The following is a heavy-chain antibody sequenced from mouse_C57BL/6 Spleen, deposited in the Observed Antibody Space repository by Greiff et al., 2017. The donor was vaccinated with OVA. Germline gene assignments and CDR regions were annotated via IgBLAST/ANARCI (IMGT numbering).Heavy chain of an antibody. Sequence: QVQLKQPGAELVKPGASVKLSCKASGYTFTSYWMQWVKQRPGQGLEWIGEIDPSDSYTNYNQKFKGKATLTVDTSSSTAYMQLSSLTSEDSAVYYCARGVYYGSSHYFDYWGQGTTLTVSS. CDR1: GYTFTSYW. V-gene: IGHV1-50*01. CDR2: IDPSDSYT. J-gene: IGHJ2*01. CDR3: ARGVYYGSSHYFDY. D-gene: IGHD1-1*01.